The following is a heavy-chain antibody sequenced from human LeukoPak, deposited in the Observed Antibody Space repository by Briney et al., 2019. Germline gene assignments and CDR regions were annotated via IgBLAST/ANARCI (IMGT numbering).Heavy chain of an antibody. CDR2: ISRSSFTI. CDR1: GFTFRSYS. Sequence: GGSLRLSCAASGFTFRSYSMNRVRQAPGKGLEWVSYISRSSFTIYYADSVKGRFTISRDNAKNSLYLQMNSLRAEDTAVYYCARDDRESQTDYWGQGTLVTVSS. D-gene: IGHD1-26*01. CDR3: ARDDRESQTDY. V-gene: IGHV3-48*01. J-gene: IGHJ4*02.